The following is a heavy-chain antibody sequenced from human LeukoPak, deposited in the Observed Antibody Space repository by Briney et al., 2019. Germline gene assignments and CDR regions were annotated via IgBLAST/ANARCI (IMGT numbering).Heavy chain of an antibody. J-gene: IGHJ4*02. V-gene: IGHV3-21*01. CDR3: AKDSSAIVVVPAATDY. CDR2: ISSSSSYI. Sequence: PGGSLRLSCAASGFTFSSYSMNWVRQAPGKGLEWVSSISSSSSYIYYADSVKGRFTISRDNAKNSLYLQMNSLRAEDTAVYYCAKDSSAIVVVPAATDYWGQGTLVTVSS. D-gene: IGHD2-2*01. CDR1: GFTFSSYS.